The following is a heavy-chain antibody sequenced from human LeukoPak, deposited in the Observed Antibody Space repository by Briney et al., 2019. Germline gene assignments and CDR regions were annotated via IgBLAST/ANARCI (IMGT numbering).Heavy chain of an antibody. CDR1: GGSVTTYH. CDR2: IHYSGGA. CDR3: ARAEGAASHI. D-gene: IGHD3-16*01. V-gene: IGHV4-59*02. J-gene: IGHJ3*02. Sequence: RPSETLSLTCAVSGGSVTTYHWTWIRQPPGKGLEWIGHIHYSGGADYNPSLKSRVSMSLDTSKNHFSLRLTSVTAADTGVYFCARAEGAASHIWGQGTMVSVSS.